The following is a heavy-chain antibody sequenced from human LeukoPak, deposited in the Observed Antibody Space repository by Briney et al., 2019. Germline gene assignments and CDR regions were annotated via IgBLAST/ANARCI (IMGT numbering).Heavy chain of an antibody. CDR1: GFTCSTYV. D-gene: IGHD3-16*02. CDR2: ILHNGDST. CDR3: ARLSSFAFDI. V-gene: IGHV3-23*01. Sequence: PGGSLRPSCAASGFTCSTYVMSWVRQAPGKGLEWLSLILHNGDSTYYADSVKGRFTISRDNSENTLYLQMNSLRAEDTAVYYCARLSSFAFDIWGQGTMVTVSS. J-gene: IGHJ3*02.